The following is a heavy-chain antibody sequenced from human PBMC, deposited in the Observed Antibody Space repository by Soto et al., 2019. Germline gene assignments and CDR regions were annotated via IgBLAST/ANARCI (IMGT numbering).Heavy chain of an antibody. CDR2: ISSSSIYT. CDR3: ARDRRVATIFGVEYYFDY. D-gene: IGHD3-3*01. V-gene: IGHV3-11*06. CDR1: GFTFSDYY. Sequence: GGSLRLSCAASGFTFSDYYMSCIRQAPWKGLEWVSYISSSSIYTNYADSVKGRFTISRDNAKNSLYLQMNSLRAEDKAVYYCARDRRVATIFGVEYYFDYWGQGTLVTVSS. J-gene: IGHJ4*02.